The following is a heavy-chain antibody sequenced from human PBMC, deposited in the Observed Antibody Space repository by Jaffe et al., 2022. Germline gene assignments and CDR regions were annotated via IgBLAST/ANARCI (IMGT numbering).Heavy chain of an antibody. CDR1: GYTFTSYY. J-gene: IGHJ3*02. CDR3: ARDLRGGDSSGYYPNDAFDI. D-gene: IGHD3-22*01. CDR2: INPSGGST. Sequence: QVQLVQSGAEVKKPGASVKVSCKASGYTFTSYYMHWVRQAPGQGLEWMGIINPSGGSTSYAQKFQGRVTMTRDTSTSTVYMELSSLRSEDTAVYYCARDLRGGDSSGYYPNDAFDIWGQGTMVTVSS. V-gene: IGHV1-46*01.